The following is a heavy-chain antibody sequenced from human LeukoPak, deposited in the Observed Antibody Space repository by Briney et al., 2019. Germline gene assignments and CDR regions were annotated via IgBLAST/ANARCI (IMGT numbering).Heavy chain of an antibody. J-gene: IGHJ6*02. Sequence: SETLSLTCAVYGGSFSGYYWSWIRQPPGKGLEWIGEINHSGSTNYNPSLKSRVTISVDTSKNQFSLKLSSVTAADTAVYYCARGVSGWHNYYYGMDVWGQGTTVTVSS. CDR2: INHSGST. CDR3: ARGVSGWHNYYYGMDV. D-gene: IGHD6-19*01. V-gene: IGHV4-34*01. CDR1: GGSFSGYY.